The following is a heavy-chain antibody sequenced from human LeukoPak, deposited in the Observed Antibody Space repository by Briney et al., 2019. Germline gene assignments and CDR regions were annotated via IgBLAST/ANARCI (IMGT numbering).Heavy chain of an antibody. V-gene: IGHV4-34*01. Sequence: SETLSLTCAVYGGSFSGYYWSWIRQPPGKGLEWIGEINHSGSTNYNPSLKSRVTISVDTSKNQSSLKLSSVTAADTAVYYCARRYIVVVPAALAPGGYFDYWGQGTLVTVSS. CDR1: GGSFSGYY. CDR2: INHSGST. J-gene: IGHJ4*02. D-gene: IGHD2-2*01. CDR3: ARRYIVVVPAALAPGGYFDY.